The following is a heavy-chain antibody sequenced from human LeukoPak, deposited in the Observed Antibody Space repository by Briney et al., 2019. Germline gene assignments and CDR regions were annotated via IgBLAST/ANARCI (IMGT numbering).Heavy chain of an antibody. Sequence: GGSLRLSCAASGFTFSNYWMDWVRQAPGKGLGWVSRINSDGSSISYPDSVKRRLTIFRDHAKNTRYLQMNSMRAEDTAVYYCAREGGDFWSGYYAALEAFDMWGQGTRLTVSS. CDR1: GFTFSNYW. J-gene: IGHJ3*02. CDR3: AREGGDFWSGYYAALEAFDM. CDR2: INSDGSSI. D-gene: IGHD3-3*01. V-gene: IGHV3-74*01.